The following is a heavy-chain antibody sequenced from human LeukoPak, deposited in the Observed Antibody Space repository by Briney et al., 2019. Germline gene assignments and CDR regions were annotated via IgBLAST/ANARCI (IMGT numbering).Heavy chain of an antibody. J-gene: IGHJ5*02. Sequence: SQTLSLTCAISGDSVSSNSVTWNWIRQSPSRGLEWLGRTYYRSTWYNDYAVSVRGRITVNPDTSKNQFSLHLNSVTPEDTAVYYCARRLAQYDCFDPWGQGILVTVSS. CDR3: ARRLAQYDCFDP. D-gene: IGHD3-9*01. CDR1: GDSVSSNSVT. V-gene: IGHV6-1*01. CDR2: TYYRSTWYN.